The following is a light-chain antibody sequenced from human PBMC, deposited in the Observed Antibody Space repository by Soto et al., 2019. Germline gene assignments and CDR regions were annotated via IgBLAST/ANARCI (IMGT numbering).Light chain of an antibody. CDR2: DAS. J-gene: IGKJ1*01. CDR3: QQRSNWPRWT. CDR1: QSVSSY. V-gene: IGKV3-11*01. Sequence: EIVLTQSPATLSLSPAERATLSCRASQSVSSYLARYQQKPGQAPRLLIYDASNRATGIPARFSGSGSGTDFTLTISSLEPEDFAVYYCQQRSNWPRWTFGQGTKEDIK.